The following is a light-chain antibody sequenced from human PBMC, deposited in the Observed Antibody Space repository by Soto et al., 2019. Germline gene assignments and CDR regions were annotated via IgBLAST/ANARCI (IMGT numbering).Light chain of an antibody. CDR3: CSYGGSRTFV. CDR2: ND. Sequence: QSALTQPPSASGTPGQRVTISCSGSSFNIGRNPVNWYQQFPGTAPKLLIYNDQRPSGVPDRFSGSKSGTSASLAISGLQSEDEADYYCCSYGGSRTFVFGTGTKLTVL. J-gene: IGLJ1*01. CDR1: SFNIGRNP. V-gene: IGLV1-44*01.